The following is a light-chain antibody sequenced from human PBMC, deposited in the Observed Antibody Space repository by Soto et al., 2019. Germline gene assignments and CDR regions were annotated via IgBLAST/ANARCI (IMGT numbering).Light chain of an antibody. CDR2: GDN. J-gene: IGLJ1*01. CDR3: QSYDSSLTTFV. CDR1: SSNIGAEYD. V-gene: IGLV1-40*01. Sequence: QSVLTQPPSVSGAPGQRVAISCTGSSSNIGAEYDVHWYQQLPGTAPKRLIYGDNNRPSGVPDRFSGSKSGTPASLAITGLQPEDEADYYCQSYDSSLTTFVFXTGTKVTVL.